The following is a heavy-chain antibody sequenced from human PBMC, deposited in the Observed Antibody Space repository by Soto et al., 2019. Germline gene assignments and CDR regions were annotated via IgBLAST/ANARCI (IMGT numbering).Heavy chain of an antibody. J-gene: IGHJ5*02. CDR1: GGSIGSGGYS. CDR3: ARGRLPDSTFLRFDP. Sequence: TLSLTCAVSGGSIGSGGYSWNWIRQPPGKGLEWIGCFHHSGNTYFNPAFKSRVTISADRSKNQFSLKVNSVTAADTAVYYCARGRLPDSTFLRFDPWGRGTPVTVSS. V-gene: IGHV4-30-2*01. CDR2: FHHSGNT. D-gene: IGHD3-22*01.